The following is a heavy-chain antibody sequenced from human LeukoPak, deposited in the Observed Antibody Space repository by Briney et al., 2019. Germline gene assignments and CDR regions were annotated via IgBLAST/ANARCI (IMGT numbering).Heavy chain of an antibody. V-gene: IGHV3-64*01. CDR1: GFTFSSYA. CDR3: AKEKAVVGSPLLDY. J-gene: IGHJ4*02. D-gene: IGHD6-13*01. CDR2: ISGNGGNT. Sequence: PGGSLRLSCAASGFTFSSYAMHWVRQAPGKGLEYVSAISGNGGNTYYASSVKGRFTISRDNSKNTLFVEMNSLRAEDTAVYYCAKEKAVVGSPLLDYWGQGTLVTVSS.